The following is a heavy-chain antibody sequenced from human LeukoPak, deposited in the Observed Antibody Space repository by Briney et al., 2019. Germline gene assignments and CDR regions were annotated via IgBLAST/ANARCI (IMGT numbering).Heavy chain of an antibody. Sequence: PGGSLRLSCAASGFSFSTYWMSWVRQAPGKGLEWVSAISGSGGSTYYADSVKGRFTISRDNAKNSLFLQMSSLRAEDTALYFCARGGYSYGYAGVSPHYMAIWGKGTMVTVSS. V-gene: IGHV3-23*01. CDR3: ARGGYSYGYAGVSPHYMAI. D-gene: IGHD5-18*01. CDR1: GFSFSTYW. CDR2: ISGSGGST. J-gene: IGHJ6*03.